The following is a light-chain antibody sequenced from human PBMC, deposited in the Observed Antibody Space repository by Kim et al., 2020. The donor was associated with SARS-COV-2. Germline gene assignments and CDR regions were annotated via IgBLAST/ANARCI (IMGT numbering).Light chain of an antibody. CDR2: LNSDGSH. J-gene: IGLJ1*01. V-gene: IGLV4-69*01. CDR1: SGHSSYA. Sequence: VKLTCTLSSGHSSYAIAWHQQQPEKGPRYLMKLNSDGSHSKGDGIPDRFSGSSSGAERYLTISSLQSEDEADYYCQTWGTGTSYVFGTGTKVTVL. CDR3: QTWGTGTSYV.